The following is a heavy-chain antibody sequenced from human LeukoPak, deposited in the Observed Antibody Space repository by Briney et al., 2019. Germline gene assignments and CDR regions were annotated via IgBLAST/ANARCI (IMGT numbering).Heavy chain of an antibody. V-gene: IGHV3-23*01. CDR2: ISGSGGSA. D-gene: IGHD6-19*01. CDR3: ARHAVAGTVHYWYFDL. CDR1: GFTFTSYA. J-gene: IGHJ2*01. Sequence: PGGSLRLSCAASGFTFTSYAMSWVRQAPGKGLEWVSVISGSGGSAYYADSVKGRFTISRDNSKNTLYLQTNSLRAEDTAVYYCARHAVAGTVHYWYFDLWGRGTLVTVSS.